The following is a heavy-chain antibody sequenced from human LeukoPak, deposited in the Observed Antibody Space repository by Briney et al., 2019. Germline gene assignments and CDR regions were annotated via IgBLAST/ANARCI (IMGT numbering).Heavy chain of an antibody. CDR3: ARDDGVAGTEGY. J-gene: IGHJ4*02. CDR2: INHSGST. Sequence: SETLSLTCAVYGGSFSGYYWSWIRQPPGKGLEWIGEINHSGSTNYNPSLKSRVTISVDTSKNQFSLKLSSVTAADTAVYYCARDDGVAGTEGYWGQGTLVTVSS. D-gene: IGHD6-19*01. CDR1: GGSFSGYY. V-gene: IGHV4-34*01.